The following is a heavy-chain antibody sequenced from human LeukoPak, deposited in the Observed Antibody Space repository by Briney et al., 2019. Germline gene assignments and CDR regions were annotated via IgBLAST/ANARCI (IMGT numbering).Heavy chain of an antibody. CDR3: ARDLPYNYDILTGYFRWFHP. D-gene: IGHD3-9*01. V-gene: IGHV4-34*01. J-gene: IGHJ5*02. Sequence: SETLSLTCAVYGGSFSGYYWSWIRQPPGKGLEWIGEINHSGSTNYNPSLKSRVTISVDTSKNQFSLKLSSVTAADTAVYYCARDLPYNYDILTGYFRWFHPWGQGTLVTVSS. CDR2: INHSGST. CDR1: GGSFSGYY.